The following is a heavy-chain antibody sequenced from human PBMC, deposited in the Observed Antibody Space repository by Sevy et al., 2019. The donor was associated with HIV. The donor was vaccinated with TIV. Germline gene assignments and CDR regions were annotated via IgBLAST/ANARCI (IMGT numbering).Heavy chain of an antibody. V-gene: IGHV3-30-3*01. D-gene: IGHD3-22*01. J-gene: IGHJ4*02. CDR2: ISYDGSNK. CDR3: ARDEGSSGYPTGYFDY. Sequence: GGSLRLSCAASGFTFSSYAMHWVRQAPGKGLEWVAVISYDGSNKYYADSVKGRFTISRDNSKNTLYLQMNSLRAEDTAVYYCARDEGSSGYPTGYFDYWGQGTLDTVSS. CDR1: GFTFSSYA.